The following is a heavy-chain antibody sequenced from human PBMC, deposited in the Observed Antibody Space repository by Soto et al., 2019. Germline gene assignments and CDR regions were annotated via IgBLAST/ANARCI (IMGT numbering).Heavy chain of an antibody. CDR2: ISGSGGST. D-gene: IGHD3-10*01. CDR3: AKEGVRRGSGSYYNWFDP. CDR1: GFTFSSYA. J-gene: IGHJ5*02. V-gene: IGHV3-23*01. Sequence: GGSLRLSCAASGFTFSSYAMSWVRQAPGKGLEWVSAISGSGGSTYYEDSVKGRFTISRDNSKNTLYLQMNSLRAEDTAVYYCAKEGVRRGSGSYYNWFDPWGQGTLVTVSS.